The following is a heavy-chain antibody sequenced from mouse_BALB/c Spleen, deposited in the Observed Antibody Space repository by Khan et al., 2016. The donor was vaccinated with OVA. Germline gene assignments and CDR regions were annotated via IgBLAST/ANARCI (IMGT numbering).Heavy chain of an antibody. J-gene: IGHJ2*02. V-gene: IGHV3-2*02. CDR3: ARVYGGDFDY. CDR1: GYSITSAYA. Sequence: EVQLVESGPGLVKPSQSLSLTCTVTGYSITSAYAWNWIRQFPGNKLEWMGFIRSSGNTKYNPSLKSRFSITRDTSKNQFFLQLNSVTTEDTATYDCARVYGGDFDYWGQGTSLTVSS. D-gene: IGHD1-1*01. CDR2: IRSSGNT.